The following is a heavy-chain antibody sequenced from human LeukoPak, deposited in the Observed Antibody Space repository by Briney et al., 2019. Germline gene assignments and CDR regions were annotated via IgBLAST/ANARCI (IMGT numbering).Heavy chain of an antibody. V-gene: IGHV4-34*01. CDR3: ARPDRGLRYFDY. CDR2: INHSGST. J-gene: IGHJ4*02. CDR1: GGSFSGYY. Sequence: SETLSLTCAVYGGSFSGYYWSWIRQPSGKGLEWIGEINHSGSTNYNPSLKSRVTISVDSSKNQFSLKLSSVTAADTAVYYCARPDRGLRYFDYWDQGTLVTVSS. D-gene: IGHD5-12*01.